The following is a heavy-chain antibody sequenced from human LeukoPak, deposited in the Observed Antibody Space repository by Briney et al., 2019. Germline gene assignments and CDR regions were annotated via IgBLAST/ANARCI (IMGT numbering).Heavy chain of an antibody. J-gene: IGHJ4*02. CDR1: GFDFSGAY. Sequence: PGGSLRLSCAASGFDFSGAYMNWVRQPPGKGLEWIGYIYYSGSTNYNPSLKSRVTISVDTSKNQFSLKLSSVTAADTAVYYCAREGYSSGWHHIDYWGQGTLVTVSS. D-gene: IGHD6-19*01. V-gene: IGHV4-59*01. CDR3: AREGYSSGWHHIDY. CDR2: IYYSGST.